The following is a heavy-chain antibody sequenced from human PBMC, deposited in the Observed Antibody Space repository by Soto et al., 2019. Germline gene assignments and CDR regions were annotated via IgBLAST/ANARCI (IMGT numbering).Heavy chain of an antibody. CDR3: ARQAKIGDRSQFYFDS. CDR1: GFTFSFYA. J-gene: IGHJ4*02. CDR2: ISYNGRNK. V-gene: IGHV3-30*04. D-gene: IGHD3-16*01. Sequence: GGSLRLSCAASGFTFSFYAVHWVRQAPGKGLEGVAVISYNGRNKHYVDSVKGRFTISRDNSQDTLYLQMDSLRPDDTAVYYCARQAKIGDRSQFYFDSWGQGTLVTVSS.